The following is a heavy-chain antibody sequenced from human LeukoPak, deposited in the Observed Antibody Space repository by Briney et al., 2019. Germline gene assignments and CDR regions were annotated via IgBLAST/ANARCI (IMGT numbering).Heavy chain of an antibody. D-gene: IGHD3-22*01. J-gene: IGHJ2*01. CDR3: ARETNYYYDSSGHSTRGRLGYFDL. CDR2: ISGSGGST. V-gene: IGHV3-23*01. CDR1: GFTFTSYA. Sequence: GGSLRLSCAASGFTFTSYAMSWVRQVPGKGLEWVSAISGSGGSTYYADSVKGRFTISRDNSKNTLYLQMNSLRAEDTAVYYCARETNYYYDSSGHSTRGRLGYFDLWGRGTLVTVSS.